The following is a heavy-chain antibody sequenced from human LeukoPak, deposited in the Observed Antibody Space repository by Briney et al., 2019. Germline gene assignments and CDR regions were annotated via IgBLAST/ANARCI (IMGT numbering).Heavy chain of an antibody. J-gene: IGHJ4*02. Sequence: GASVKVSCKASGYTFTSYGISWVRQAPGQGLEWMGWISAYNGNTNYAQKLQGRVTMTTDTSTSTAYMELRSLRSDDTAVYYCARDRPRWGSGSYNGEIWGQGTLDTVSS. CDR1: GYTFTSYG. V-gene: IGHV1-18*04. CDR3: ARDRPRWGSGSYNGEI. D-gene: IGHD3-10*01. CDR2: ISAYNGNT.